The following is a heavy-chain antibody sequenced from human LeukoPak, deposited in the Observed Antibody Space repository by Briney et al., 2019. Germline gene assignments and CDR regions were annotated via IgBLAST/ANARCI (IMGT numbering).Heavy chain of an antibody. J-gene: IGHJ5*01. CDR3: ARASGSYWWFDS. Sequence: ASVKVSCKASGYTFTGYYLHWVRQAPGQGLEWMGCVNPNSGDTNYAQKFQGSVTMTRDTSISTVYTELSRLRSDDTAVYYCARASGSYWWFDSWGQGTLVTVSS. D-gene: IGHD1-26*01. CDR1: GYTFTGYY. V-gene: IGHV1-2*02. CDR2: VNPNSGDT.